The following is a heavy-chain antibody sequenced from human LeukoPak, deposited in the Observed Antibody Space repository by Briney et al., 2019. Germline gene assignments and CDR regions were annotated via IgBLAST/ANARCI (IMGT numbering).Heavy chain of an antibody. D-gene: IGHD2/OR15-2a*01. V-gene: IGHV3-11*01. CDR1: GFTFSDYY. J-gene: IGHJ4*02. CDR2: ISSSGSTI. Sequence: GGSLRLSCAASGFTFSDYYMSWIRQAPGKGLEWVSYISSSGSTIYYADSVKGRFTISRDNAKNSLYLQMNSLRAEDTAVYYCARSPFTFSDYFDYWGQGTLVTVSS. CDR3: ARSPFTFSDYFDY.